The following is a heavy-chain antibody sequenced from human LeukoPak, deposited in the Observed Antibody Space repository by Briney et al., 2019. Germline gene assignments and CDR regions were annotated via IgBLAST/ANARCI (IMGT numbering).Heavy chain of an antibody. CDR3: AGLLWGLFDS. V-gene: IGHV3-30-3*01. J-gene: IGHJ4*02. CDR2: ISYDGSNK. CDR1: GFTFSSYA. Sequence: PGRSLRLSCAASGFTFSSYAMHWVRQAPGKGLEWVAVISYDGSNKYYADSVKGRFTISRDNSKNTLYLQMNSLRAEDTAVYYCAGLLWGLFDSWGQGTLVTVSS. D-gene: IGHD2-21*01.